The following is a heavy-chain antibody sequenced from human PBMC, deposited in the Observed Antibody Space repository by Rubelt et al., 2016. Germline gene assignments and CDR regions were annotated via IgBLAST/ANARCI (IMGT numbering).Heavy chain of an antibody. Sequence: QVQLVQSGAEVKKPGASVKVSCKASGYTFTSYGISWVRQAPGQGLEWMGWISAYNGNTNYAQKRQGRGTMTTDTSTSTAYMELRSLRSDDTAMYFCARGYCSSANCLFNWFDPWGQGTLVTVSS. CDR2: ISAYNGNT. J-gene: IGHJ5*02. CDR3: ARGYCSSANCLFNWFDP. CDR1: GYTFTSYG. D-gene: IGHD2-2*01. V-gene: IGHV1-18*01.